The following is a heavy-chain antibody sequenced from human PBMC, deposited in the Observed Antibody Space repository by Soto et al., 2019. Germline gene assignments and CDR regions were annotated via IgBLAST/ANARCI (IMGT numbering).Heavy chain of an antibody. CDR1: GFTVSSNY. V-gene: IGHV3-66*01. D-gene: IGHD3-3*01. CDR2: IYSGGST. CDR3: ARDGGYVFRFLECLFPADGKDV. J-gene: IGHJ6*01. Sequence: GGSLRLSCAASGFTVSSNYMSWVRQAPGKGLEWVSVIYSGGSTYYADSVKGRFTISRDNSKNTLYLQMNSLRAEDTAVYYCARDGGYVFRFLECLFPADGKDVWARRTTVTVSA.